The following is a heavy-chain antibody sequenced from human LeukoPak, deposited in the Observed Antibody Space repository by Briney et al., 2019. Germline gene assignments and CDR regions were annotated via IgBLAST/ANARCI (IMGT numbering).Heavy chain of an antibody. CDR2: ISYDGSNK. CDR3: AKLTGTTVKDAFDI. CDR1: GFTFSSYG. J-gene: IGHJ3*02. V-gene: IGHV3-30*18. D-gene: IGHD1-1*01. Sequence: GRSLRLSCAASGFTFSSYGMHWVRQAPGKGLEWVAVISYDGSNKYYADSVKGRFTISRDNSKNTLYLQMNSLRAEDTAVYYCAKLTGTTVKDAFDIWGQGTMVTVSS.